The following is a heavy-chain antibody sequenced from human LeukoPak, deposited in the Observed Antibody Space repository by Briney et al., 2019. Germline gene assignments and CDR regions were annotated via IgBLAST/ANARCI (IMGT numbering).Heavy chain of an antibody. V-gene: IGHV1-2*02. J-gene: IGHJ4*02. D-gene: IGHD2-15*01. CDR1: GYTFTGYY. CDR2: INPNGGGT. CDR3: ARCPTQDCSGGSYVY. Sequence: ASVKVSCKASGYTFTGYYMHWVRQAPGQGLEWMGWINPNGGGTNYAQKFQGRVTMTRDTSISTAYMELSRLRSDDTAVYYCARCPTQDCSGGSYVYWGQGTLVTVSS.